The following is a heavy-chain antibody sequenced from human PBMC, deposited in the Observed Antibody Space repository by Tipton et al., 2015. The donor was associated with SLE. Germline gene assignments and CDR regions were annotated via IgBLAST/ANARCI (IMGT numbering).Heavy chain of an antibody. CDR2: INSDGSAT. CDR1: GFSFSSYW. V-gene: IGHV3-74*01. J-gene: IGHJ4*02. Sequence: GSLRLSCAASGFSFSSYWVHWVRQFPGKGLVWVSRINSDGSATNYADSVKGRFTISRDNAKNTVFLQMNSLRDEDTAVYYCATGGGGLSLFDYWGQGTLVTVSS. CDR3: ATGGGGLSLFDY. D-gene: IGHD3-16*02.